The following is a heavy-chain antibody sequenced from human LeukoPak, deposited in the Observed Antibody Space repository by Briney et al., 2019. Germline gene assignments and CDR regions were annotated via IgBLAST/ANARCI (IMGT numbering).Heavy chain of an antibody. CDR1: GFTFSSYE. V-gene: IGHV3-48*03. Sequence: GGSLRLSCAVSGFTFSSYEMNWVRQAPGKGLEWVSYISSSGSTIYYADSVKGRFTISRDNAKNSLYLQMNSLRAEDTAVYYCARRGAAAGKLDYWGQGTLVTVSS. D-gene: IGHD6-13*01. CDR3: ARRGAAAGKLDY. CDR2: ISSSGSTI. J-gene: IGHJ4*02.